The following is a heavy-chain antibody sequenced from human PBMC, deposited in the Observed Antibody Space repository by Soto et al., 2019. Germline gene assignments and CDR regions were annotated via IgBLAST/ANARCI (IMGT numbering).Heavy chain of an antibody. CDR1: GGSISSGGYS. Sequence: SETLSLTCAVSGGSISSGGYSWSWIRQPSGKGLEWIGYIYHSGSTNYNPSLKSRVTISVDTSKNQFSLKLSSVTAADTAVYYCARRSGLYGSGSPIDYWGQGTLVTVSS. CDR3: ARRSGLYGSGSPIDY. V-gene: IGHV4-30-2*01. D-gene: IGHD3-10*01. J-gene: IGHJ4*02. CDR2: IYHSGST.